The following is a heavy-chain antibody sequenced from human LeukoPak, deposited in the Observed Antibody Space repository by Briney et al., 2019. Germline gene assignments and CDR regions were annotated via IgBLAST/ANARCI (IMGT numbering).Heavy chain of an antibody. V-gene: IGHV1-2*02. CDR1: GYKFTGYY. J-gene: IGHJ4*02. CDR3: ARERSIAAAGTNRGPFDY. Sequence: ASVKVSCKASGYKFTGYYMHWVRQAPGQGLEGMGWINPNSGGTNYAQKFQGRVTMTRDTSISTAYMELSRLRSDDTAVYYCARERSIAAAGTNRGPFDYWGQGTLVTVSS. CDR2: INPNSGGT. D-gene: IGHD6-13*01.